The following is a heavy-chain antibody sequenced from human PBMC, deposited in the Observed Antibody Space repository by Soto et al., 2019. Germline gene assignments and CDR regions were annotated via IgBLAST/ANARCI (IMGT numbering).Heavy chain of an antibody. CDR3: ARDTGYCSGGSCYLYYYYYYMDV. V-gene: IGHV3-74*01. CDR1: GFTFSSYW. CDR2: INSDGSST. D-gene: IGHD2-15*01. Sequence: PGGSLRLSCAASGFTFSSYWMHWVRQAPGKGLVWVSRINSDGSSTSYADSVKGRFTISRDNAKNTLYLQMNSLRAEDTAVYYCARDTGYCSGGSCYLYYYYYYMDVWGKGTTVTVSS. J-gene: IGHJ6*03.